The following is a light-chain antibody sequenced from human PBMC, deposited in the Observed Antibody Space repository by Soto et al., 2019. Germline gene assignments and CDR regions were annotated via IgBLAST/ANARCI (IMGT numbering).Light chain of an antibody. J-gene: IGLJ3*02. CDR3: ALYMGNGIWV. CDR2: TTH. Sequence: QTVVTQEPSFSVSPGGTVTLTCGLTSGSVSTSYFPGWYQQTPGQAPRTLMYTTHTRSSGVPDRFSGSIVGNKAALTITGAQADDESDYYCALYMGNGIWVFGGGTKLTVL. V-gene: IGLV8-61*01. CDR1: SGSVSTSYF.